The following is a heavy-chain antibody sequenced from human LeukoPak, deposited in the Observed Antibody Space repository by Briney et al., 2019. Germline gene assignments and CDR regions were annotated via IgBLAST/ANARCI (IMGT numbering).Heavy chain of an antibody. CDR2: IYYSGTS. V-gene: IGHV4-39*07. CDR1: GGSISNSNYH. D-gene: IGHD1-14*01. J-gene: IGHJ4*02. Sequence: SETLSLTCSVSGGSISNSNYHWGWIRQPPGKGLEWIGSIYYSGTSYYYPSLRSRVTISIDTTKNQFSLKLTSVTAADTAIYYCVRDVSGTPADYWGQGTLVTVSS. CDR3: VRDVSGTPADY.